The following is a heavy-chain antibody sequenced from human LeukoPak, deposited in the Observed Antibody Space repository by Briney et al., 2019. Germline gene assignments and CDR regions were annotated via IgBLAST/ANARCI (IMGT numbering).Heavy chain of an antibody. V-gene: IGHV3-23*01. CDR1: GFTFSSYA. Sequence: GGSLRLSCAASGFTFSSYAVSWVRQARGKGLEWVSAISGSGGSTYYADSVKGRFTISRDNSKNTLYLQMNSLRAEDTAVYYCAKSRRGYGGYGYYFDYWGQGTLVTVSS. D-gene: IGHD5-12*01. CDR3: AKSRRGYGGYGYYFDY. CDR2: ISGSGGST. J-gene: IGHJ4*02.